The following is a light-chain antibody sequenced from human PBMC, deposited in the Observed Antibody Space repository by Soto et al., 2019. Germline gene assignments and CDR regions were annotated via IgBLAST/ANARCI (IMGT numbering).Light chain of an antibody. CDR3: QQYDTTPYT. CDR2: GAS. Sequence: EIVLTQSPGTLSLSPGDRATLSCRASQSVSSTYLAWYQHKPGQAPRLLIYGASNRETGIPDTFSGSGSGTEFTLTISRLEPEDFAVYYCQQYDTTPYTFGQGTKLEIK. V-gene: IGKV3-20*01. J-gene: IGKJ2*01. CDR1: QSVSSTY.